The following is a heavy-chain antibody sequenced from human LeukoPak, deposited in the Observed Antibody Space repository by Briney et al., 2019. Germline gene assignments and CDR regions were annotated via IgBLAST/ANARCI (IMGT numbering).Heavy chain of an antibody. D-gene: IGHD4-17*01. CDR2: VSNSVNT. CDR3: ATNYGDYDAFDI. Sequence: PSETRSLTCTVSGGSISSFYWSWIRQPPGKGLEWIGYVSNSVNTRYNPSLKSRVHISVDTSKNHFSLKLNSVTAADTAVYYCATNYGDYDAFDIWGQGTMVTVST. J-gene: IGHJ3*02. V-gene: IGHV4-59*08. CDR1: GGSISSFY.